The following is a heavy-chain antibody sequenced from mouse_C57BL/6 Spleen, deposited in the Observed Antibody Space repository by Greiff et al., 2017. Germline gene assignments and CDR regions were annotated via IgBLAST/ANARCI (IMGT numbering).Heavy chain of an antibody. CDR3: ARNVDYYGSSPYAMDY. J-gene: IGHJ4*01. CDR2: ISYDGSN. CDR1: GYSITSGYY. D-gene: IGHD1-1*01. Sequence: EVKLMESGPGLVKPSQSLSLTCSVTGYSITSGYYWNWIRQFPGNKLEWMGYISYDGSNNYNPSLKNRISITRDTSKNQFFLKLTSVTTEDTATYYCARNVDYYGSSPYAMDYWGQGTSVTVSS. V-gene: IGHV3-6*01.